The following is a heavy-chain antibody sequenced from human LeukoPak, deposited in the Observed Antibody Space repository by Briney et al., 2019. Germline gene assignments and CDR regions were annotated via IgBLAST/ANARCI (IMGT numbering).Heavy chain of an antibody. Sequence: GGSLRLSCAASGFTFSSYGMRWVRQAPGKGLEWVAVIWYDGSNKYYADSVKGRFTISRDNSKNTLYLQMNSLRAEDTAVYYCARDGRAAAGDYWGQGTLVTVSS. J-gene: IGHJ4*02. V-gene: IGHV3-33*01. D-gene: IGHD6-13*01. CDR2: IWYDGSNK. CDR1: GFTFSSYG. CDR3: ARDGRAAAGDY.